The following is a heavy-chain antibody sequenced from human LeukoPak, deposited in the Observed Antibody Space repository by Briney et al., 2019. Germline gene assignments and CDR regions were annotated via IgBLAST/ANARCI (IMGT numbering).Heavy chain of an antibody. CDR2: IYYSGST. CDR3: ARRASSSGSYYYYYYMDV. Sequence: PSETLSLTCTVSGGSISSYYWSWIRQPPGKGLEWIGYIYYSGSTNYNPSLKSRVTISVDTSKNQFSLKLSSVTAADTAVYYCARRASSSGSYYYYYYMDVWGKGTTVTISS. V-gene: IGHV4-59*01. D-gene: IGHD3-10*01. J-gene: IGHJ6*03. CDR1: GGSISSYY.